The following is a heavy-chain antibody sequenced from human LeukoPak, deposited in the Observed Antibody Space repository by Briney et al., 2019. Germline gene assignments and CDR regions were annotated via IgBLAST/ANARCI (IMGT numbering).Heavy chain of an antibody. CDR3: ARTLNPTFVMAARPGEGNWFDP. CDR1: GGSFSGYY. CDR2: INHSGST. Sequence: SETLSLTCAVYGGSFSGYYWSWLRQPPGKGLEWIGEINHSGSTNYNPSLKSRVTISVDTSKNQFSLKLSSVTAADTAVYYCARTLNPTFVMAARPGEGNWFDPWGQGTLVTVSS. J-gene: IGHJ5*02. D-gene: IGHD6-6*01. V-gene: IGHV4-34*01.